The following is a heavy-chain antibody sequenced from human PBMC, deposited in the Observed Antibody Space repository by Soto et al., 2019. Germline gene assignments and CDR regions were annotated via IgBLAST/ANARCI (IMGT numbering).Heavy chain of an antibody. J-gene: IGHJ4*02. CDR3: AGEGQLVPQFDY. D-gene: IGHD6-6*01. V-gene: IGHV1-69*08. CDR1: GGTFSSYT. Sequence: QVQLVQSGAEVKKPGSSVKVSCKASGGTFSSYTISWVRQAPGQGLEWMGRIIPILGIANYAQKFQGRVTITADKSTSTAYMELSSLRSEDTAVYYGAGEGQLVPQFDYWGQGTLVTVSS. CDR2: IIPILGIA.